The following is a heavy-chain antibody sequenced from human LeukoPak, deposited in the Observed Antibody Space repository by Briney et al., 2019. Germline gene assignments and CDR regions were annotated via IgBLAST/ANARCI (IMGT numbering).Heavy chain of an antibody. J-gene: IGHJ4*02. CDR1: GYTFTVYY. Sequence: EASVKVSCKTYGYTFTVYYMHWVRQAPGQGLEWLGWINPNSGGTNYAQNFQGRVTMTRDTSISTAYMELSRLRSDDTAVYYCARDQGHGGNSWDYWGQGTLVTVSS. CDR3: ARDQGHGGNSWDY. CDR2: INPNSGGT. V-gene: IGHV1-2*02. D-gene: IGHD4-23*01.